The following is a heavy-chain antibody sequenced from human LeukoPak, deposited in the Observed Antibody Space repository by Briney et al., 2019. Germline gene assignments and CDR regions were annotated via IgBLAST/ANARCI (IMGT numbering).Heavy chain of an antibody. CDR1: GGTFSSYA. CDR2: IIPILGIA. J-gene: IGHJ4*02. D-gene: IGHD6-13*01. CDR3: ARVESWRAAAGPY. Sequence: ASVKVSCKASGGTFSSYAISWVRQAPGQGLEWMGRIIPILGIANYAQKFQGRVTITADKSTSTAYMELSSLRSEDTVVYYCARVESWRAAAGPYWGQGTLVTVSS. V-gene: IGHV1-69*04.